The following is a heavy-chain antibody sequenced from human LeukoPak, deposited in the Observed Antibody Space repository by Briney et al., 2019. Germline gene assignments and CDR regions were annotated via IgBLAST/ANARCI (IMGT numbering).Heavy chain of an antibody. V-gene: IGHV3-21*01. CDR3: ARSSVGEGGTFDY. Sequence: GGSLRLSCASSGFTFSSYSMNWVRQAPGKGLEWVSSISSSSSYIYYADSVKGRFTISRDNAKNSLYLQMNSLRAEGTAVYYCARSSVGEGGTFDYWGQGTLVTVSS. CDR2: ISSSSSYI. D-gene: IGHD1-26*01. J-gene: IGHJ4*02. CDR1: GFTFSSYS.